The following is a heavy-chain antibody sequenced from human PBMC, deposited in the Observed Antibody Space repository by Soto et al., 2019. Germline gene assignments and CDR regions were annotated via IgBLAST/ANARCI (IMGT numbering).Heavy chain of an antibody. Sequence: QVQLVQSGAVVKKRGSSVKVSCKARGGTLSSYAISWVRQAPGQVLEWMGGIITIFGTANYAQKFQGRVTITADESTSTSYMKLSSLRSEDTAVYYCARYQGGSSSLDIYYYYYYGMDVWGQGTTVTVSS. CDR2: IITIFGTA. D-gene: IGHD2-15*01. CDR3: ARYQGGSSSLDIYYYYYYGMDV. CDR1: GGTLSSYA. J-gene: IGHJ6*02. V-gene: IGHV1-69*01.